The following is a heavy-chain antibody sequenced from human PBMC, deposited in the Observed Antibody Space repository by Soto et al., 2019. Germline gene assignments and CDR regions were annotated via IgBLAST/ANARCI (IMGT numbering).Heavy chain of an antibody. CDR1: GFTFTSSA. J-gene: IGHJ4*02. CDR3: AADATAWQQMVPSDY. Sequence: GASVKVSCKASGFTFTSSAFQWVRQARGQRLGWMGWIAVGSGYTNYAQRFQDRVTLTRDMSTATTYMELSRLTSEDTAIYYCAADATAWQQMVPSDYWGQGTLVTASS. D-gene: IGHD2-8*01. V-gene: IGHV1-58*01. CDR2: IAVGSGYT.